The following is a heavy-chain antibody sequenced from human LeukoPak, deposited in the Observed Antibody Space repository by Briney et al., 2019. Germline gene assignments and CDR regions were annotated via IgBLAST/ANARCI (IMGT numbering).Heavy chain of an antibody. D-gene: IGHD3-10*01. J-gene: IGHJ4*02. CDR2: ISWNSGSI. Sequence: GGSLRLSCAASGFTFDDYAMHWVRQAPGKGLEWVSGISWNSGSIGYADSVKGRFTISRDNAKNSLYLQMNSLRAEDTAVYYCARGIGFDYWGQGTLVTVSS. CDR3: ARGIGFDY. CDR1: GFTFDDYA. V-gene: IGHV3-9*01.